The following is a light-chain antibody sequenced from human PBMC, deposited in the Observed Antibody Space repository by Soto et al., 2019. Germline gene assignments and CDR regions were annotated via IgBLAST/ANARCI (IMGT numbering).Light chain of an antibody. Sequence: QSALTQPPSASGSPGRSVTTSGAGTSGDVGAYNYVSWYQQHPGKAPKLMIYEVTKRPSGVPDRFSGSKSGNTASLTVSGLQVEDEADYYCSSHAGTKVVFGGGTKLTVL. J-gene: IGLJ2*01. CDR1: SGDVGAYNY. V-gene: IGLV2-8*01. CDR2: EVT. CDR3: SSHAGTKVV.